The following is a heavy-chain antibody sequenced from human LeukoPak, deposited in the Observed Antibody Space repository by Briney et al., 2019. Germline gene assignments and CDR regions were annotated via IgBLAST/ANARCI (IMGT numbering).Heavy chain of an antibody. CDR3: ARLDCFVEGCYNH. D-gene: IGHD2-15*01. V-gene: IGHV4-59*08. J-gene: IGHJ4*02. Sequence: PSETLSLTCSVCGDSVTSPYWNWIRQPPGKGLEWIGYVSSDGTTNYTPSLRSRLIMSVDTAKNDISLILTSVTASDTAIYYCARLDCFVEGCYNHWGRGTLVTVSS. CDR1: GDSVTSPY. CDR2: VSSDGTT.